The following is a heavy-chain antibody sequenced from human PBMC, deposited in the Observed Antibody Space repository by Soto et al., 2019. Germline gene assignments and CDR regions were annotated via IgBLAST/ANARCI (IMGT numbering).Heavy chain of an antibody. CDR2: IYYTGKT. V-gene: IGHV4-30-4*01. J-gene: IGHJ5*02. D-gene: IGHD2-2*01. Sequence: PSETLSLTCSVSGDYIHVGGYYWTWIRQRPGKGLEWMGYIYYTGKTYYNPSLESRLTMSVDRSKNQFSLRLTSVTAADTAVYFCGRDLTSNANCIDNWGQGILVTVSS. CDR3: GRDLTSNANCIDN. CDR1: GDYIHVGGYY.